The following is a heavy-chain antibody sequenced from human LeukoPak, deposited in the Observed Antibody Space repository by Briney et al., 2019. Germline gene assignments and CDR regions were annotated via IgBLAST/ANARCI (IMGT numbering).Heavy chain of an antibody. V-gene: IGHV1-8*01. D-gene: IGHD3-10*01. CDR1: GYTFSNSD. CDR2: MNPNRGNT. Sequence: GASVKVSCKASGYTFSNSDINWVRQATGQGLEWMGWMNPNRGNTGYAQKFQGRVTMTRNTSISKAYMELSSLRSEDTAVYYCARDYFDSGRGYYYMDVWGKGTTVTVS. J-gene: IGHJ6*03. CDR3: ARDYFDSGRGYYYMDV.